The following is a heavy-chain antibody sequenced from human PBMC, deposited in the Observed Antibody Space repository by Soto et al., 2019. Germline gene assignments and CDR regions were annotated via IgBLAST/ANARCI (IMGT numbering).Heavy chain of an antibody. CDR2: INPNGGSI. CDR3: ARVKLAGRGGFDY. Sequence: ASVKASCKAPGDTFTSNYMHWVRQAPGHGLEWMGVINPNGGSIRFAQKFQGRVSISLETSKNHFSLELTSVTAADTAVYYCARVKLAGRGGFDYWGLGTLVTFAS. J-gene: IGHJ4*02. D-gene: IGHD2-15*01. CDR1: GDTFTSNY. V-gene: IGHV1-46*01.